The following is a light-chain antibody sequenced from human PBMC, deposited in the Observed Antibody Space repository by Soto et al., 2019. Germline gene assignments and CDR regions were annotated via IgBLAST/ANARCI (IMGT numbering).Light chain of an antibody. CDR1: SSDVGDYNY. V-gene: IGLV2-14*01. J-gene: IGLJ2*01. Sequence: QAVVTQPASVSGSPGQSITISCTGTSSDVGDYNYVSWYQQHPGKAPKLMIYEVSNRPSGVSNRFSGSKSGNTASLTISGLQAEDEADYYCTSYTSSSHVVVGGGTKLTVL. CDR2: EVS. CDR3: TSYTSSSHVV.